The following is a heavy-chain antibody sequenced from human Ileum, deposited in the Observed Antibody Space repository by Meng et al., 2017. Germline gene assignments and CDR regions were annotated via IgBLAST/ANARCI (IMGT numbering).Heavy chain of an antibody. CDR1: GFSVSTSGVS. CDR2: TYWDDDR. J-gene: IGHJ4*02. D-gene: IGHD1-14*01. V-gene: IGHV2-5*02. CDR3: AHRSPAEPPGKFAY. Sequence: QIAVKESGPTVVKPTQTLTLTCTLSGFSVSTSGVSVGWIRQPPGKALEWLALTYWDDDRRYSPSLKSRLTLTKDTSKNQVVLTMTNMDPVDTGTYYCAHRSPAEPPGKFAYLGPGIVVTVSS.